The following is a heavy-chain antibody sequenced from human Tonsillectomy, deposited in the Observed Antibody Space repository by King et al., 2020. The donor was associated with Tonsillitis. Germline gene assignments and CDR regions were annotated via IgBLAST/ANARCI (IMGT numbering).Heavy chain of an antibody. CDR3: ARETYYYDSSGYYFDS. J-gene: IGHJ4*02. V-gene: IGHV4-61*02. D-gene: IGHD3-22*01. Sequence: SGCSYSSGSYYWNWIRQPAGKGLEWIGRIYMSGSTNYNPSLKSRVTISVDTSKNQFSLKLSSVTAADTAVYYCARETYYYDSSGYYFDSWGQGTLVTVSS. CDR1: GCSYSSGSYY. CDR2: IYMSGST.